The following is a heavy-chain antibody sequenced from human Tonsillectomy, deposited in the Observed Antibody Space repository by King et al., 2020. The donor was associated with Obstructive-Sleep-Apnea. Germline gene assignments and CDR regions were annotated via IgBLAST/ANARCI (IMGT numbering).Heavy chain of an antibody. CDR2: ISGRGGRT. CDR3: AKSTGVATRGYDY. CDR1: GFTFSSYA. Sequence: VQLVESGGGLVQPGGSLRLSCAASGFTFSSYAMSLVRQAPGKGLEWVSAISGRGGRTYYADSVNGRFTISRDNSKNTLYLQMNSLRAEDTAVYYCAKSTGVATRGYDYWGQGTLVTVSS. D-gene: IGHD5-12*01. J-gene: IGHJ4*02. V-gene: IGHV3-23*04.